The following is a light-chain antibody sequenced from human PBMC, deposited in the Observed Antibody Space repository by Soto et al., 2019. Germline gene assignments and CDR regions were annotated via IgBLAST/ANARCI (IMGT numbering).Light chain of an antibody. CDR2: DVS. CDR1: QSIYSW. Sequence: DIQMTQSPSTLSASVGDRVTITCRASQSIYSWLAWYQQKPGKAPKLLIYDVSTLASGVPSRFSGSGSGTEFTLTISSLQPDDLATYYCQQYESYSTYTFGQGTKLEIK. V-gene: IGKV1-5*01. CDR3: QQYESYSTYT. J-gene: IGKJ2*01.